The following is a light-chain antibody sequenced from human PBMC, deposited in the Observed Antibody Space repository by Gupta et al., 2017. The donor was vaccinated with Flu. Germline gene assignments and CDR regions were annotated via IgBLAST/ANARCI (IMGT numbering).Light chain of an antibody. CDR2: SAS. CDR1: QGISNW. V-gene: IGKV1D-12*01. J-gene: IGKJ1*01. Sequence: PSSVSSSVGDRVTITCRASQGISNWLAWYQQKPGIAPKLLISSASRLKNGVPSRFSGSGSGTEFTLTISSLQPEDFATYYCQQAKSFPRAFGQGTKVEIK. CDR3: QQAKSFPRA.